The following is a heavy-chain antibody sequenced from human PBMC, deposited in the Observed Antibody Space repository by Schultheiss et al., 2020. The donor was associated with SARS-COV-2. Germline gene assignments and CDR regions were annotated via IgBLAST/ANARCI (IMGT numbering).Heavy chain of an antibody. J-gene: IGHJ2*01. V-gene: IGHV3-13*01. CDR2: VSTAGEI. CDR3: ARARYCSSTSCLLYFDL. CDR1: GFTVSSNY. Sequence: GESLKISCAASGFTVSSNYMSWVRQAPGKGLEWVSPVSTAGEIYYQGSVKGRFTISRDNAKNTLYLQMNSLRAGDTAVYYCARARYCSSTSCLLYFDLWGRGTLVTVSS. D-gene: IGHD2-2*01.